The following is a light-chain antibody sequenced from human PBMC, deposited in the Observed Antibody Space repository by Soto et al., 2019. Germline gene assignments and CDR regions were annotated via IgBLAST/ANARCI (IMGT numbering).Light chain of an antibody. V-gene: IGLV2-8*01. CDR1: STDIGAYIY. Sequence: QSALTQPPSASGSPGQSVTISCTRTSTDIGAYIYVSWYQQHPDKAPKLMISGVSRRPSGVPERFSGTKSGNTASLTVSGLQADDEAHYYCSSYAGSNNFVFGTGTKVTVL. J-gene: IGLJ1*01. CDR2: GVS. CDR3: SSYAGSNNFV.